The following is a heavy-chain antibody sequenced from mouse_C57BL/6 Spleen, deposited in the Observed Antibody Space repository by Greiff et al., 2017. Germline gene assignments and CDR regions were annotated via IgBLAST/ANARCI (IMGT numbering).Heavy chain of an antibody. V-gene: IGHV1-72*01. Sequence: VQLQQPGAELVKPGASVKLSCKASGYTFTSYWMHWVKQRPGRGLEWIGRIDPNSGGTKYNEKFKSKATLTVDKPSSTAYMQLSSLTYEDSAVYYCASEGVSNYVLYWFAYWGQGTTLTVSA. CDR1: GYTFTSYW. D-gene: IGHD2-5*01. CDR3: ASEGVSNYVLYWFAY. CDR2: IDPNSGGT. J-gene: IGHJ2*01.